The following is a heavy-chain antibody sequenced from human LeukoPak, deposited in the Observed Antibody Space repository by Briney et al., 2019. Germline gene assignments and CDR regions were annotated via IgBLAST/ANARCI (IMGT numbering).Heavy chain of an antibody. Sequence: SETLSLTCTVSGGSISHYYWSWIRQSPGKGLEWIGYIYYSGTTNYNPSLKSRVTISVDTSRNQFSLQLRSVTAADTAVYYCARGDPQTTVPGGMDVWGQGTTVIVSS. D-gene: IGHD4-17*01. CDR3: ARGDPQTTVPGGMDV. CDR2: IYYSGTT. J-gene: IGHJ6*02. CDR1: GGSISHYY. V-gene: IGHV4-59*01.